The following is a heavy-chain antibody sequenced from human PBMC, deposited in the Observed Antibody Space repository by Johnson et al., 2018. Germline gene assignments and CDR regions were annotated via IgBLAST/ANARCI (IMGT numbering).Heavy chain of an antibody. CDR1: GFTFSSYG. D-gene: IGHD3-22*01. CDR2: IWYDGSNK. CDR3: ARVTTDFYDSSGYGFQH. J-gene: IGHJ1*01. V-gene: IGHV3-33*01. Sequence: QVQLVQSGGGVVQPGRSXRLSCAASGFTFSSYGMYWVRQAPGQGLEWVAVIWYDGSNKYYEDVVKGRFTVSRDNSKNTLYLQRNSLRAEDTAVYYCARVTTDFYDSSGYGFQHGGQGTLVTVSA.